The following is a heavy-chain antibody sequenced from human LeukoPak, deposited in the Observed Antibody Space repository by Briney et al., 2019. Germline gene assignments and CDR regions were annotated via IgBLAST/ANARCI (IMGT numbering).Heavy chain of an antibody. V-gene: IGHV3-21*01. CDR2: ISSSSSYI. Sequence: PGGSLRLSCAASGFTFSSYSMNWVRQAPGKGLEWVSSISSSSSYIYYADSVKGRFTISRGNAKNSLYLQMNSLRAEDTAVYYCASPYSSRWYELCYWGQGTLVTVSS. J-gene: IGHJ4*02. D-gene: IGHD6-13*01. CDR1: GFTFSSYS. CDR3: ASPYSSRWYELCY.